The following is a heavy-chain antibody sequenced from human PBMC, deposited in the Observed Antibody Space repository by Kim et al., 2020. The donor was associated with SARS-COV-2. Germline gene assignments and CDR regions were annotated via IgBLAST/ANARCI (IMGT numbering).Heavy chain of an antibody. D-gene: IGHD3-3*01. CDR1: GFTFSSYA. CDR2: ISYDGSNK. Sequence: GGSLRLSCAASGFTFSSYAMHWVRQAPGKGLEWVAVISYDGSNKYYADSVKGRFTISRDNSKNTPYLQMNSLRAEDTAVYYCARGLTGPYYDFWSGLIDYGGQGTLVTVSS. V-gene: IGHV3-30-3*01. CDR3: ARGLTGPYYDFWSGLIDY. J-gene: IGHJ4*02.